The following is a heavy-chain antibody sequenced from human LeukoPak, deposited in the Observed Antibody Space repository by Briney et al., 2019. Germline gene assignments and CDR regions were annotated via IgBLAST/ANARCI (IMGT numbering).Heavy chain of an antibody. J-gene: IGHJ6*03. V-gene: IGHV4-34*01. CDR1: GGSFSGYY. D-gene: IGHD3-16*02. CDR2: INHSGST. Sequence: PSETLSLTCAVYGGSFSGYYWSWIRQPPGKGLEWIGEINHSGSTYYNPSLKSRVTISVDKSKNQFSLKLSSVTAADTAVYYCARLGELSFFTYYYYMDVWGKGTTVTVSS. CDR3: ARLGELSFFTYYYYMDV.